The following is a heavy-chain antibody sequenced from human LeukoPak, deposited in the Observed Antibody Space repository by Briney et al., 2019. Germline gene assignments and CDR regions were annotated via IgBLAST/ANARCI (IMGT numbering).Heavy chain of an antibody. D-gene: IGHD3-22*01. CDR1: GGSISRSGYY. CDR2: IYYSGST. V-gene: IGHV4-61*08. Sequence: SETLSLTCTVSGGSISRSGYYWSWIRQHPGKGLEWIGYIYYSGSTNYNPSLKSRVTISVDTSKNQFSLKLSSVTAADTAVYYCASSGYYPRGMDVWGQGTTVTVSS. J-gene: IGHJ6*02. CDR3: ASSGYYPRGMDV.